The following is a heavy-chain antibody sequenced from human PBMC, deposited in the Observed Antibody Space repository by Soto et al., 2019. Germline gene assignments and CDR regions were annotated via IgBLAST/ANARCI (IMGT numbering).Heavy chain of an antibody. CDR2: AYYRSQWYY. CDR3: PKPKADSRTYHGMEV. V-gene: IGHV6-1*01. Sequence: QTLSLTCAISGDSVSSNSAAWNWIRQSPSRGLEWLGRAYYRSQWYYDSAVSVRSRITVIPDTSKNQFSLQLNSVTPEDTAVDYFPKPKADSRTYHGMEVWGPGTTVT. D-gene: IGHD2-15*01. J-gene: IGHJ6*01. CDR1: GDSVSSNSAA.